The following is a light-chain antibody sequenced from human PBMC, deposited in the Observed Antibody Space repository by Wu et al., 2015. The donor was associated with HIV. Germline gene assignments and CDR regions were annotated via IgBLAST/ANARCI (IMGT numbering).Light chain of an antibody. Sequence: DIQMTQSPSTLSASVGDRVTITCRASQSISSWLAWYQQKPGKAPKLLIYRTSSLESWGPIEGSAAVELGQEFTLTISSLQPDDFASYSVQQLIQSSPSFGGRSK. J-gene: IGKJ4*01. CDR2: RTS. CDR1: QSISSW. CDR3: QQLIQSSPS. V-gene: IGKV1-5*03.